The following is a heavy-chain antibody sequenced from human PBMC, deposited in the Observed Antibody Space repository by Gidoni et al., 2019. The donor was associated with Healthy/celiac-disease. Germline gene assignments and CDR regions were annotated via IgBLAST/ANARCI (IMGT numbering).Heavy chain of an antibody. CDR1: GFTFSSYA. CDR2: ISGSGGST. D-gene: IGHD6-19*01. J-gene: IGHJ4*02. CDR3: AKDGSSGSSGWWAYFDY. Sequence: EVQLLESGGGLVQPGGSLRLSCAASGFTFSSYAMSWVRQAPGKGLEWVSAISGSGGSTYYADSVKGRFTISRDNSKNTLYLQMNSLRAEDTAVYYCAKDGSSGSSGWWAYFDYWGQGTLVTVSS. V-gene: IGHV3-23*01.